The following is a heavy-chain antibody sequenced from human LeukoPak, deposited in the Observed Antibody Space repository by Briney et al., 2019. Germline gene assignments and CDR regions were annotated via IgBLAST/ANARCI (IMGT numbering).Heavy chain of an antibody. V-gene: IGHV4-31*03. D-gene: IGHD3-10*01. CDR1: GGSISSGGYY. CDR3: ARESYYGSGSYSSYYYYGMDV. CDR2: IYYSGST. J-gene: IGHJ6*02. Sequence: SQTLSLTCTVSGGSISSGGYYWSWLRQHPGKGLEWIGYIYYSGSTYYNPSLKSRVTISEDTSKNQFSLKLSSVTAADTAVYYCARESYYGSGSYSSYYYYGMDVWGQGTTVTVSS.